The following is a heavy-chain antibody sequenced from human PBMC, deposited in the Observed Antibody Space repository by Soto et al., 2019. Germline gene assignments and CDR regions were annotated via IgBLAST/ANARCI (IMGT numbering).Heavy chain of an antibody. CDR3: ARSNPSIVVVPAAMGGMDV. J-gene: IGHJ6*02. CDR2: INPNSGGT. Sequence: ASVKVSCAACGYRFTGYYMHWVRQAPGQGLEWMGWINPNSGGTNYAQKFQGWVTMTRDTSISTAYMELSRLRSDDTAVYYCARSNPSIVVVPAAMGGMDVWGQGTTVTVSS. D-gene: IGHD2-2*01. CDR1: GYRFTGYY. V-gene: IGHV1-2*04.